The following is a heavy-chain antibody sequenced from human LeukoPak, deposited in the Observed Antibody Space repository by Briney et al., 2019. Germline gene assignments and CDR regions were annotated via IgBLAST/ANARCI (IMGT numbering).Heavy chain of an antibody. CDR1: GFTFSGSA. V-gene: IGHV3-73*01. CDR2: IRSKANNYAT. Sequence: GGSLRLSCAASGFTFSGSAMHWVRQASGKGLEWVGRIRSKANNYATAYAASVKGRFTISRDDSKNTAFLQMNSLKTEDTAVYYCAHRGATDDYWGQGTLVTISS. D-gene: IGHD1-26*01. J-gene: IGHJ4*02. CDR3: AHRGATDDY.